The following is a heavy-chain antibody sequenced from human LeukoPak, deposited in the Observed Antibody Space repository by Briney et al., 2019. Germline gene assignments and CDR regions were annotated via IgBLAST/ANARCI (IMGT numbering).Heavy chain of an antibody. CDR1: GFTFSSYA. CDR2: IWYDGSNE. V-gene: IGHV3-33*06. CDR3: AKGIQPSDKNGFDM. J-gene: IGHJ3*02. Sequence: AGGSLRLSCAASGFTFSSYAMSWVRQAPGKGLEWVAHIWYDGSNEKYADSVKGRFIISRDNSKNALYSQMNSLRAEDTAVYYCAKGIQPSDKNGFDMWGQGTMVTVSS. D-gene: IGHD5-18*01.